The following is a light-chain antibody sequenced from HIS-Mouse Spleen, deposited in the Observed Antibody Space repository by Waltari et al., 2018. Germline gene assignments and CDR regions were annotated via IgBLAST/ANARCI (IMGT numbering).Light chain of an antibody. CDR3: QKYNSAPWT. CDR1: KGISNY. CDR2: AAS. J-gene: IGKJ1*01. V-gene: IGKV1-27*01. Sequence: DIQMTQSPSSLSASVGDRVTITCRACKGISNYLAWYQQKPGKVPKLLIYAASTLQSGVPYQFSGSGSGTDFTLTISSLQPEDVATYYCQKYNSAPWTFGQGTKVEIK.